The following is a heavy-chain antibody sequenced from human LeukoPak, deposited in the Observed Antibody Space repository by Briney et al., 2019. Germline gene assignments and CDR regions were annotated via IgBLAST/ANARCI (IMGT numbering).Heavy chain of an antibody. V-gene: IGHV1-69*04. CDR1: GGTFSSYA. Sequence: GASVKVSCKASGGTFSSYAISWVRQAPGQGLEWMGRIIPILGIANYAQKFQGRVTITADKSTSTAYMELSSLRSEDTAVYYCARDHIILVAVAGTGWFDPWGQGTLVTVSS. CDR2: IIPILGIA. D-gene: IGHD6-19*01. CDR3: ARDHIILVAVAGTGWFDP. J-gene: IGHJ5*02.